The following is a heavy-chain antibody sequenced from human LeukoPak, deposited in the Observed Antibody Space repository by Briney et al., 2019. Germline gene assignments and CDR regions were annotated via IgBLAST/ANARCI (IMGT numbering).Heavy chain of an antibody. Sequence: HPGGSLRLSCAASGFTLSRYGMHWVRQAPGKGLECVGVIWYDGSNKYYADSVKSRFTISRDNSKNTLYLQMNSLRAEDTAVYYCAKNGDNSFDYWGQGTLVTVSS. CDR3: AKNGDNSFDY. V-gene: IGHV3-33*06. J-gene: IGHJ4*02. CDR2: IWYDGSNK. CDR1: GFTLSRYG. D-gene: IGHD4-17*01.